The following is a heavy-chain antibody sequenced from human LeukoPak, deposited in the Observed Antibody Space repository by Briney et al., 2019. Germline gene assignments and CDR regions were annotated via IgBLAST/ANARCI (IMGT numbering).Heavy chain of an antibody. D-gene: IGHD3-3*01. CDR3: ARGLYDFRSGYYWDYFDY. CDR2: IRYDGSNK. V-gene: IGHV3-30*02. J-gene: IGHJ4*02. CDR1: GFTFSSYG. Sequence: GGSLRLSCAASGFTFSSYGMHWVRQAPGKGLEWVAFIRYDGSNKYYADSVKGRFTISRDSSKNTLYLQMNSLRAEDTAVYYCARGLYDFRSGYYWDYFDYWGQGTLVTVSS.